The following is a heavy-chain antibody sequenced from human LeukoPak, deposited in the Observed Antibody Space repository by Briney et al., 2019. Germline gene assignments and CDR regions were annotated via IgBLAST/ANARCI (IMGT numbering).Heavy chain of an antibody. D-gene: IGHD3-22*01. CDR3: AKGSGGYYYYYFDY. V-gene: IGHV3-23*01. CDR1: GFTFSSYS. J-gene: IGHJ4*02. Sequence: PGGSLRLSCAASGFTFSSYSMTWVRQAPGKGLEWVSAISGSGGSTYYADSVKGRFTISRDNSKNTLYLQMNSLRAEDTAVYYCAKGSGGYYYYYFDYWGQGTLVTVSS. CDR2: ISGSGGST.